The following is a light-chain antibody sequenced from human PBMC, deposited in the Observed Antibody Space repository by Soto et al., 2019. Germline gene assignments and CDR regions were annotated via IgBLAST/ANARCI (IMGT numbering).Light chain of an antibody. CDR2: EVT. V-gene: IGLV2-14*01. Sequence: QSVLTQPASVSGSPGQSITISCTGTSSDIGAYNYVSWYQQHPGKAPKLLSYEVTNRPSGVSHRFSGAKSGTTASPTITGLQAEDEANYYCNSYTTLSNRVFGTGTKV. CDR1: SSDIGAYNY. J-gene: IGLJ1*01. CDR3: NSYTTLSNRV.